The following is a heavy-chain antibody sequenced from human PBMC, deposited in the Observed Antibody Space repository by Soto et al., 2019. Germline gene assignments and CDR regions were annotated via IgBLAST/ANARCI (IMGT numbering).Heavy chain of an antibody. CDR2: ISYDGSNK. CDR1: GFTFSSYA. CDR3: ARSRFTRPAVDY. Sequence: AGSLRLSCAASGFTFSSYAMHWVRQAPGKGLEWVAVISYDGSNKYYADSVKGRFTISRDNSKNTLYLQMNSLRAEDTAVYYCARSRFTRPAVDYWGQGTLVTVSS. D-gene: IGHD2-2*01. V-gene: IGHV3-30-3*01. J-gene: IGHJ4*02.